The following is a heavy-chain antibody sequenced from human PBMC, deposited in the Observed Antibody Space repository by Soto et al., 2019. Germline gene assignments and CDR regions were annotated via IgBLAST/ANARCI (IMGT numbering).Heavy chain of an antibody. J-gene: IGHJ6*02. Sequence: SETLSLTCAVSGGSISSSNWWSWVRQPPGKGLEWIGEIYHSGSTNYNPSLKSRVTISVDKSKNQFSLKLSSVTAADTAVYYCARESSSSSYYYYGMDVWGQGTTVTVSS. CDR2: IYHSGST. V-gene: IGHV4-4*02. D-gene: IGHD6-6*01. CDR1: GGSISSSNW. CDR3: ARESSSSSYYYYGMDV.